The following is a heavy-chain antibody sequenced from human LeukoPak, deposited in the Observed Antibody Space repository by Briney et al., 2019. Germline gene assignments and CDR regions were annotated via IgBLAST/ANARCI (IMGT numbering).Heavy chain of an antibody. CDR2: INQDGSEK. J-gene: IGHJ4*02. Sequence: PGGSLRLSCAASGFTFSNYWMSWVRQAPGKGLEWVANINQDGSEKSYVDSVEGRFTISRDNAKKSLYLHVNSLRAEDTAVYYCARDIYGGHDYWGQGPLLTVSS. CDR3: ARDIYGGHDY. CDR1: GFTFSNYW. D-gene: IGHD2-21*01. V-gene: IGHV3-7*04.